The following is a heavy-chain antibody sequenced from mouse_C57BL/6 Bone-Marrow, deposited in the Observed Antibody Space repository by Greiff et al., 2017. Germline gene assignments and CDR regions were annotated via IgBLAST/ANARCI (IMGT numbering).Heavy chain of an antibody. CDR2: LSTYYGDA. Sequence: QVQLQQSGPELVRPGVSVTISCKGSGYTFTDYAMHWVKQSHAKSLEWIGVLSTYYGDASSNQKFKDKATLTVDKSSSTLYRELARQTSEDSSVYYTAYYRNRFAYWGQGTLVTVSA. J-gene: IGHJ3*01. V-gene: IGHV1-67*01. CDR3: AYYRNRFAY. CDR1: GYTFTDYA. D-gene: IGHD2-5*01.